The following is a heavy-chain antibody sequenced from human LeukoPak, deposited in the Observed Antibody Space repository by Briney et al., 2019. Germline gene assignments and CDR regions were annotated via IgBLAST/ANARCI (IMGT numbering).Heavy chain of an antibody. CDR2: IYYSGST. Sequence: SETLSLTCTVSGDSISHSYWSWIRQTPGRGLEWIGYIYYSGSTKYNPSLESRVTMSVDTSKTQFSLSLRSVTAADSALYYCAIPRDGYNPIGHNAFDIWGQGTPVIVSS. CDR1: GDSISHSY. J-gene: IGHJ3*02. CDR3: AIPRDGYNPIGHNAFDI. D-gene: IGHD5-24*01. V-gene: IGHV4-59*08.